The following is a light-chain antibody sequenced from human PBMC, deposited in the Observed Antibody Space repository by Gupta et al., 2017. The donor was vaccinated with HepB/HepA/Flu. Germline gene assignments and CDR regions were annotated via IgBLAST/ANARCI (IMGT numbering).Light chain of an antibody. CDR2: DAS. CDR1: EAVNSNY. J-gene: IGKJ3*01. CDR3: QQDGSWPVA. Sequence: EIVLTQSPDTLSLFPGERATLSCRASEAVNSNYVAWYQQKPGQAPRLLIFDASARATGIPDKFIGSVSGTEFTLTITRLEPDDFAVYYCQQDGSWPVAFGHGTKLNIK. V-gene: IGKV3-20*01.